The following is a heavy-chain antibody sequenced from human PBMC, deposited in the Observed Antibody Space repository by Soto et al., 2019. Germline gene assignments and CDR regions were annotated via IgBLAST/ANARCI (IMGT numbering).Heavy chain of an antibody. CDR2: ISAYNGNT. CDR1: GYTFTSYG. CDR3: ARDGFVAARRGLVVTAIPPGSYFDY. D-gene: IGHD2-21*02. V-gene: IGHV1-18*01. Sequence: ASVKVSCKASGYTFTSYGISWVRQAPGQGLEWMGWISAYNGNTNYAQKLQGRVTMTTDTSTSTAYMELRSLRSDDTAVYYCARDGFVAARRGLVVTAIPPGSYFDYWGQGTLVTVSS. J-gene: IGHJ4*02.